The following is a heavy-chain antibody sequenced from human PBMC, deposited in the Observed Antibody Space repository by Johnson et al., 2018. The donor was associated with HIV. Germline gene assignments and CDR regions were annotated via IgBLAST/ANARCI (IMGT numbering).Heavy chain of an antibody. J-gene: IGHJ3*02. Sequence: EQLVESGGGVVRPGGSLRLSCAASGFKFDDYGMSWVRQVPGKGLEWVSGINWNGGSTGYADSVKGRFTISRDNAKNSLYLQMNDLRAEDTALYYCARDSGWGLGAFDIWGHGTMVTVSS. CDR2: INWNGGST. D-gene: IGHD6-19*01. V-gene: IGHV3-20*04. CDR1: GFKFDDYG. CDR3: ARDSGWGLGAFDI.